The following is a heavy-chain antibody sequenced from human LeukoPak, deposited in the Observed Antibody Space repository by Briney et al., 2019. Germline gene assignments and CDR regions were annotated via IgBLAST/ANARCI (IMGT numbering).Heavy chain of an antibody. V-gene: IGHV4-4*07. CDR2: VYTSGST. CDR1: GGSISRYY. J-gene: IGHJ4*02. CDR3: ARGGEVGGTGSRFDY. Sequence: SETLSLTCNVSGGSISRYYWSWIRQPAGKGLEWIGRVYTSGSTNYNPSLKSRVTMSVETSKSLFSLKLSSVTAADTAIYYCARGGEVGGTGSRFDYWGQGTLVTVSS. D-gene: IGHD1-26*01.